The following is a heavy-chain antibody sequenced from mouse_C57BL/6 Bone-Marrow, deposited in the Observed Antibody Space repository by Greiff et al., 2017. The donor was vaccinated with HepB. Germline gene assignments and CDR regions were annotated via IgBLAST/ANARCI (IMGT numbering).Heavy chain of an antibody. J-gene: IGHJ3*01. Sequence: VQLVESGGGLVKPGGSLKLSCAASGFTFSSYAMSWVRQTPEKRLEWVATISDGGSYTYYPDNVKGRFTISRDNAKNNLYLQMSHLKSEDTAMYYCARDLSNYVWAWFAYWGQGTLVTVSA. CDR1: GFTFSSYA. V-gene: IGHV5-4*01. CDR3: ARDLSNYVWAWFAY. CDR2: ISDGGSYT. D-gene: IGHD2-5*01.